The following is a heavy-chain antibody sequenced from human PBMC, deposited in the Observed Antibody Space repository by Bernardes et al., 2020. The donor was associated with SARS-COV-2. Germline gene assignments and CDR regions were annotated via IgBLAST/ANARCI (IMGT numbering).Heavy chain of an antibody. V-gene: IGHV3-23*01. D-gene: IGHD3-22*01. CDR2: ISGSGGTT. J-gene: IGHJ4*02. CDR3: AVGSSPVIY. CDR1: GFTFNSYV. Sequence: GSLRLSCAASGFTFNSYVMSWVRQAPGKGLEWVTGISGSGGTTHYADSVKGRFSISKDNSKNTLDLQMNSLRAEDTAVYYCAVGSSPVIYWGQGILVTVSS.